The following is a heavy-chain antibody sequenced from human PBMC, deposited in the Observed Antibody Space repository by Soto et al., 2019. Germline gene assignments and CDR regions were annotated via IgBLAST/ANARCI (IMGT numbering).Heavy chain of an antibody. V-gene: IGHV3-33*01. CDR3: ARDKIFGVAALFDY. CDR2: IWYDGSNK. D-gene: IGHD6-6*01. Sequence: GGSLRLSCAASGFTFSSYGMHWVRQAPGKGLEWVAVIWYDGSNKYYADSVKGRFTISRDNSKNTLYLQMNSLRAEDTAVYYCARDKIFGVAALFDYWGQGTLVTVSS. J-gene: IGHJ4*02. CDR1: GFTFSSYG.